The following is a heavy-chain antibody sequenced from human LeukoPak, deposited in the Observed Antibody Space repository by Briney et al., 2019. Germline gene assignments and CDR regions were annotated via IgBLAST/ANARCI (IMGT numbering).Heavy chain of an antibody. V-gene: IGHV4-34*01. CDR1: GGSFSGYY. J-gene: IGHJ4*02. Sequence: SETLSLTCAVYGGSFSGYYWSWIRQPPGKGLEWIGEINHSGSTNYNPSLKSRVTISVDTSKNQFSLKLSSVTAADTAVYYCAGGEASADNGPYYFDYWGQGTLVTVSS. D-gene: IGHD1-14*01. CDR2: INHSGST. CDR3: AGGEASADNGPYYFDY.